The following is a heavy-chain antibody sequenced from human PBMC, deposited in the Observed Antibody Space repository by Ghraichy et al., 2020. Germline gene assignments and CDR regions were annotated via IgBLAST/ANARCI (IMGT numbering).Heavy chain of an antibody. Sequence: ASVKVSCKASGYTFTSYDINWVRQATGQGLEWMGWMNPHSGNTGYAQKFQGRVTMTRNTSISTAYMELSSLRSEDTAVYYCARGGYSGYDSPDAFDIWGQGTMVTVSS. J-gene: IGHJ3*02. V-gene: IGHV1-8*01. CDR2: MNPHSGNT. D-gene: IGHD5-12*01. CDR1: GYTFTSYD. CDR3: ARGGYSGYDSPDAFDI.